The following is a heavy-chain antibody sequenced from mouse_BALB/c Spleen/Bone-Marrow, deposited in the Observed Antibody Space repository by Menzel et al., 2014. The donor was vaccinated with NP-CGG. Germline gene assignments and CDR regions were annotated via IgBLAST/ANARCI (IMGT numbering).Heavy chain of an antibody. CDR2: IXPGDGDT. V-gene: IGHV1-82*01. CDR3: ARTYYPYFDY. CDR1: GYAFSSSW. J-gene: IGHJ2*01. Sequence: VQLQQSGPELVKPGASVKISCKASGYAFSSSWMNWVKQRPGQGLEWIGRIXPGDGDTNYNGKFKGKATLTADKSSSTAYMQLSSLTSVDSAVYFCARTYYPYFDYWGQGTTLTVSS. D-gene: IGHD1-1*01.